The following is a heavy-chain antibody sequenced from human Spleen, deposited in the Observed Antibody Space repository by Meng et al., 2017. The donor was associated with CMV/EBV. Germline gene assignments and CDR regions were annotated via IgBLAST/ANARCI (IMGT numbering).Heavy chain of an antibody. V-gene: IGHV3-48*03. D-gene: IGHD1-7*01. CDR2: ISSCGSTI. J-gene: IGHJ3*02. CDR1: GFTFSSYE. Sequence: GGSLRLSCAASGFTFSSYEMNWVRQAPGKGLEWVSYISSCGSTIYYADSVKGLFTISRDNAKNSLYLQMNSLRAEDTAVYYCARKQTPSITGTTCGFDIWGQGTMVTVSS. CDR3: ARKQTPSITGTTCGFDI.